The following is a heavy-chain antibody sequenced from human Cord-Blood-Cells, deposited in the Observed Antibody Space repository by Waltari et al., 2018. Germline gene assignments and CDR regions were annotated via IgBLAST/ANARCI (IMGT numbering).Heavy chain of an antibody. V-gene: IGHV3-7*01. Sequence: EVQLVESGGGLVQPGGSLRLSCAASGFTFGSYWMSWVRQAPGKGLEWVANIKQDGSEKYYVDSVKGRFTISRDNAKNSLYLQMNSLRAEDTAVYYCARDLGIRAFDIWGQGTMVTVSS. J-gene: IGHJ3*02. CDR2: IKQDGSEK. D-gene: IGHD7-27*01. CDR1: GFTFGSYW. CDR3: ARDLGIRAFDI.